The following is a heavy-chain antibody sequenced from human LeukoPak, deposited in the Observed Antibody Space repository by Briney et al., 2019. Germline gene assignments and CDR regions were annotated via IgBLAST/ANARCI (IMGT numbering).Heavy chain of an antibody. CDR1: GFTFSSYW. D-gene: IGHD3-3*01. Sequence: PGGSLRLSCAASGFTFSSYWMSWVRQAPGKGLEWVANIKQDGSEKYYVDSVKGRFTISRDNAKNSLYLQMNSLRAEDTALYYCAKDMGAVDFGSVDYWGQGTLVTVSS. J-gene: IGHJ4*02. V-gene: IGHV3-7*03. CDR2: IKQDGSEK. CDR3: AKDMGAVDFGSVDY.